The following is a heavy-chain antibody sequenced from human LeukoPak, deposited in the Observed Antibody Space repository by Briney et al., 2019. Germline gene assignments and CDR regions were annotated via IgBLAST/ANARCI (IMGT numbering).Heavy chain of an antibody. CDR2: ISSSSSYI. D-gene: IGHD3-10*01. CDR3: ARDASYGSGSYFDY. Sequence: GGSLRLSCAASGFTFSSYSMNWVCQAPGKGLEWVSSISSSSSYIYYADSVKGRFTISRDNAKNSLYLQMNSLRAEDTAVYYCARDASYGSGSYFDYWGQGTLVTVSS. V-gene: IGHV3-21*01. CDR1: GFTFSSYS. J-gene: IGHJ4*02.